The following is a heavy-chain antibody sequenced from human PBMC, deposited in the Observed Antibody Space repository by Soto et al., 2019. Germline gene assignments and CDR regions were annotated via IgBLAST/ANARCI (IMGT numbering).Heavy chain of an antibody. CDR1: GFTFSNYW. Sequence: GGSLRLSCAASGFTFSNYWMLWVRQAPGKGLLWVSRINPDGSSTSYADSVKDRFTISRDNAENTLFLQMNILRAEDTALYYCTSDTFGPRDAWGKGTLVTVSS. J-gene: IGHJ5*02. D-gene: IGHD3-10*01. CDR2: INPDGSST. CDR3: TSDTFGPRDA. V-gene: IGHV3-74*01.